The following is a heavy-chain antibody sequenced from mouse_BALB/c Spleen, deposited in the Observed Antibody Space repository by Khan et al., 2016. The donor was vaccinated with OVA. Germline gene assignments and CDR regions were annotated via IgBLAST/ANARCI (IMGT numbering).Heavy chain of an antibody. CDR2: INTHSGVP. Sequence: QIQLVQSGPELKKPGETVRISCKASGYTFTTAGMQWVQKMPGKGLKWIGWINTHSGVPKYAEDFKGRFVFSLETSASTAYLQITNLTNEDTATYFGAGGGAAYYRNDGGAMDYWGQGTSVTVSS. J-gene: IGHJ4*01. V-gene: IGHV9-4*02. CDR3: AGGGAAYYRNDGGAMDY. D-gene: IGHD2-14*01. CDR1: GYTFTTAG.